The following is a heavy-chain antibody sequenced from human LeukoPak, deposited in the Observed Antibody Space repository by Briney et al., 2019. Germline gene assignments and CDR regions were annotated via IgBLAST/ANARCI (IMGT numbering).Heavy chain of an antibody. CDR3: ARESWLHSFFDY. Sequence: PSETLSLTCTVSGGSISSYYWSWIRQPPGKGLEWIGYIYYSGSTNYNPSLKSRVTISVDTSKNQFSLKLSSVTISDTAVYYCARESWLHSFFDYWGQGTLVTVSS. J-gene: IGHJ4*02. D-gene: IGHD5-24*01. CDR1: GGSISSYY. V-gene: IGHV4-59*01. CDR2: IYYSGST.